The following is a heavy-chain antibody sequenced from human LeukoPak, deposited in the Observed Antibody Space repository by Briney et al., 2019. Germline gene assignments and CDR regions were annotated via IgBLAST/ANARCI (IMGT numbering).Heavy chain of an antibody. J-gene: IGHJ4*02. CDR1: GLTFRGYA. Sequence: PGGCLRLSCAASGLTFRGYAMSWVRQAPGKGLEWVSAISGGGGSTYYADSVKGRFTISRDNSKNTLYLQMDSLRAEDTAVYYCAKDQGYYYDSSGYSSYFEYWGQGTLVTVSS. CDR2: ISGGGGST. V-gene: IGHV3-23*01. CDR3: AKDQGYYYDSSGYSSYFEY. D-gene: IGHD3-22*01.